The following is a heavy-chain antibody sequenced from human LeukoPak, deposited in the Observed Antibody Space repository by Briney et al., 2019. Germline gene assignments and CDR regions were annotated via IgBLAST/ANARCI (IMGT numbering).Heavy chain of an antibody. CDR1: GYTFTDYY. Sequence: ASVKVSCKASGYTFTDYYIHWVRQAPGQGLEWMGWIKPNSGGTKYVQKFQGRVTLTRDTSISSAHMELSSLRSDDTAVYYCARGSPSRERQPFHFWGQGTMVTVSS. CDR2: IKPNSGGT. D-gene: IGHD5-18*01. J-gene: IGHJ3*01. CDR3: ARGSPSRERQPFHF. V-gene: IGHV1-2*02.